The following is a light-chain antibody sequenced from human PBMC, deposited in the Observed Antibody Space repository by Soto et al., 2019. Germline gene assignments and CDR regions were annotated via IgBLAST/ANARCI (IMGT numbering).Light chain of an antibody. CDR3: HQYNNWPWT. Sequence: TVMTQSPVTLSVSPGDTASLSCRASQRVSSHLAWYQQKPGQPPRLLIYAASTRATGIAGRLSGSGSETEFTLIISSLQSEDSALDYCHQYNNWPWTFGQGTKVDIK. CDR2: AAS. V-gene: IGKV3-15*01. CDR1: QRVSSH. J-gene: IGKJ1*01.